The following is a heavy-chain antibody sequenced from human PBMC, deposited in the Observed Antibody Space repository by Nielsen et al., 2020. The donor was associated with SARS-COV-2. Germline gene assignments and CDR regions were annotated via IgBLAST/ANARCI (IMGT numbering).Heavy chain of an antibody. D-gene: IGHD2-8*01. CDR2: ISSSSSYI. J-gene: IGHJ6*02. CDR3: AGHPYCTNGVCYKYGMDV. V-gene: IGHV3-21*01. Sequence: WIRQPPGKGLEWVSSISSSSSYIYYADSVKGRFTIPRDNAKNSLYLQMNSLRAEDTAVYYCAGHPYCTNGVCYKYGMDVWGQGTTVTVSS.